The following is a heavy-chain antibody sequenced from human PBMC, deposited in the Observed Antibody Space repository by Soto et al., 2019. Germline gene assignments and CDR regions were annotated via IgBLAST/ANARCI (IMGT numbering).Heavy chain of an antibody. D-gene: IGHD3-3*01. J-gene: IGHJ5*02. V-gene: IGHV4-4*02. CDR1: GGSITSSNW. CDR2: IFHNGSI. Sequence: SSETLSLTCAVSGGSITSSNWWSWVRQSPRKGLEWVGEIFHNGSINYNPSLKSRVTMSVDRSKNQFSLELRSVTAADTAVYYCARARGAIFGVVIRNWFDPWGQGTLVTVS. CDR3: ARARGAIFGVVIRNWFDP.